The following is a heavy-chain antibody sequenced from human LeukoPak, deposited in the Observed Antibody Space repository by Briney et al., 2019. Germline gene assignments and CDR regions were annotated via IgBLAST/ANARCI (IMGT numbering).Heavy chain of an antibody. V-gene: IGHV3-30-3*01. Sequence: GGSLRLSCAASGFTFSSYAMHWVRQAPGKGLEWVAVISYDGSNKYYADSVKGRFTISRDNSKNTLYLQMNSLRAEDTVVYYCARFPAAYGSGSYKHYGMDVWGQGTTVTVSS. CDR2: ISYDGSNK. CDR3: ARFPAAYGSGSYKHYGMDV. D-gene: IGHD3-10*01. CDR1: GFTFSSYA. J-gene: IGHJ6*02.